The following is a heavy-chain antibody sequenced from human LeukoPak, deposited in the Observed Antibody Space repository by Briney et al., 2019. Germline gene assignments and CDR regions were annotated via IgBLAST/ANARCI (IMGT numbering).Heavy chain of an antibody. V-gene: IGHV1-69*13. CDR3: ARDAGDCYTRGYYFDY. J-gene: IGHJ4*02. D-gene: IGHD5-24*01. CDR1: GGTFSSYA. CDR2: IIPIFGTA. Sequence: GASVKVSCKASGGTFSSYAISWVRQAPGQGLEWLGGIIPIFGTANYAQKFQGRVTITADESTSTAYMELSSLRSEDTAVYYCARDAGDCYTRGYYFDYWGQGTLVTVSS.